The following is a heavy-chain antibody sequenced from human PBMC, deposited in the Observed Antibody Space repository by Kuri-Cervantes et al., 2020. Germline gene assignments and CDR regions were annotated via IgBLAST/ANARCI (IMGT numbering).Heavy chain of an antibody. CDR2: IYHSGST. CDR1: GGSISSYY. V-gene: IGHV4-4*08. CDR3: ARDATNYDYVWGSYRTYGMDV. J-gene: IGHJ6*02. D-gene: IGHD3-16*02. Sequence: SETLSLTCTVSGGSISSYYWSWIRQPPGKGLEWIGYIYHSGSTYRNPSLKTRVPISVDTSKSQFSLKLSSVTGADTAVYYCARDATNYDYVWGSYRTYGMDVWGQGTTVTVSS.